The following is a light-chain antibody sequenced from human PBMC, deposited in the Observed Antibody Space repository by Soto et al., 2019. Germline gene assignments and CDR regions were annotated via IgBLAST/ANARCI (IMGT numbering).Light chain of an antibody. CDR3: QHYNNWPLT. CDR1: QSVSSN. J-gene: IGKJ5*01. Sequence: IVMTQSPATLSVSPGERATLSCRASQSVSSNLAWYQQKPGQAPRLLICGASSRPTGIPDRFSGSGSGTDFSLTISRLEPEDFAVYYCQHYNNWPLTFGQGTRLEIK. V-gene: IGKV3D-15*01. CDR2: GAS.